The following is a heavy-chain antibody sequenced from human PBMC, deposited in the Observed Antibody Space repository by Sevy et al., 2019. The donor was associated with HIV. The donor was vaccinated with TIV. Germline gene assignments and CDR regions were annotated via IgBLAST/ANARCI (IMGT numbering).Heavy chain of an antibody. J-gene: IGHJ4*02. CDR3: ARRKEERRPLGY. CDR2: MNPNSGNT. V-gene: IGHV1-8*01. Sequence: ASLKVSCKASGYSFTSYDINWVRQATGQGLEWMGWMNPNSGNTGYAQKFQGRVTLTRNTSISTAYMELSGLTSEETGIYYCARRKEERRPLGYWGQGALVTVSS. D-gene: IGHD1-1*01. CDR1: GYSFTSYD.